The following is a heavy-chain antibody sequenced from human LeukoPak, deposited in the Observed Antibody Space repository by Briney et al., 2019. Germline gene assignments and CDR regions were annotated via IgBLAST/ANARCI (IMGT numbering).Heavy chain of an antibody. J-gene: IGHJ3*02. D-gene: IGHD1-26*01. CDR3: TSRPVGYGGKSAFDI. CDR2: IRSKANSYAT. CDR1: GFTFSGSA. V-gene: IGHV3-73*01. Sequence: GGSLRLSCAASGFTFSGSAMHWVRQASGKGLEWVGRIRSKANSYATAYAASVKGRFTIYRDDSRNTAYLQMNSLKTEDTAVYYSTSRPVGYGGKSAFDIWGQGTMVTVSS.